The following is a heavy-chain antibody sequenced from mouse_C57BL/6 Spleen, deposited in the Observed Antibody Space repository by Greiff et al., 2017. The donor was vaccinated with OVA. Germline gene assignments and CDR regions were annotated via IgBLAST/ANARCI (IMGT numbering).Heavy chain of an antibody. D-gene: IGHD2-3*01. J-gene: IGHJ2*01. CDR2: IDPEDGET. V-gene: IGHV14-2*01. CDR1: GFNIKDYY. CDR3: ARYDGYSLYYFDY. Sequence: VQLQQSGAELVKPGASVKLSCTASGFNIKDYYMHWVKQRTEQGLEWIGRIDPEDGETKYAPKFKGKAPITADTSSSTAYMELRSLTSEDSAFYYCARYDGYSLYYFDYWGQGTTLTVSS.